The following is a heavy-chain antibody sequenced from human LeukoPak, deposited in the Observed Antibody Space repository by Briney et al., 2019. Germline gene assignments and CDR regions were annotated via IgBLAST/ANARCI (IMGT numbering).Heavy chain of an antibody. D-gene: IGHD6-13*01. V-gene: IGHV3-23*01. CDR3: ARVEYSSSWGDYYYYMDV. CDR1: GFTFSNYA. CDR2: ISGSGDST. J-gene: IGHJ6*03. Sequence: HPGGSLRLSCAASGFTFSNYAMRWVRQAPGKGLEWVSGISGSGDSTYYADSVKGRFTISRDNAKNSLYLQMNSLRAEDTAVYYCARVEYSSSWGDYYYYMDVWGKGTTVTISS.